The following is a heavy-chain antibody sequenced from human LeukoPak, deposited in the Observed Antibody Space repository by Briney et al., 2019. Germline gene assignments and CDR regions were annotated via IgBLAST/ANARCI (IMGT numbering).Heavy chain of an antibody. J-gene: IGHJ3*02. Sequence: PGGSLRLSCAASGFTFSSYEMNWVRQAPGKGLEWVSYISSSGSTIYYADSVKGRFTISRDNSKNTLYLQMNSLRAEDTAVYYCAKRSVVRGVNDAFDIWGQGTMVTVSS. CDR2: ISSSGSTI. D-gene: IGHD3-10*01. CDR3: AKRSVVRGVNDAFDI. CDR1: GFTFSSYE. V-gene: IGHV3-48*03.